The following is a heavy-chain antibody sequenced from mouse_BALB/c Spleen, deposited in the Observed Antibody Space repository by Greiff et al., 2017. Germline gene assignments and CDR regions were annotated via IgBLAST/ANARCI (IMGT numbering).Heavy chain of an antibody. CDR3: TRPPYFDY. V-gene: IGHV6-6*02. Sequence: EVKVEESGGGLVQPGGSMKLSCVASGFTFSNYWMNWVRQSPEKGLEWVAEIRLKSNNYATHYAESVKGRFTISRDDSKSSVYLQMNNLRAEDTGIYYCTRPPYFDYWGQGTTLTVSS. CDR2: IRLKSNNYAT. J-gene: IGHJ2*01. CDR1: GFTFSNYW.